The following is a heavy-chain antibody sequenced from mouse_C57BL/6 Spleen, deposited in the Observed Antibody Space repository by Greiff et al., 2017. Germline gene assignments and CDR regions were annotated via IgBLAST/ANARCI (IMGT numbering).Heavy chain of an antibody. CDR1: GFNIKDDY. CDR3: TESNYEAY. CDR2: IDPENGAT. J-gene: IGHJ3*01. V-gene: IGHV14-4*01. Sequence: EVQLQESGAELVRPGASVKLSCTASGFNIKDDYMHWVKQRPEQGLEWIGWIDPENGATEYASKFQGRATITADTSSNTAYLQLSSLTSEDTAVYYCTESNYEAYWGQGTLVTVSA. D-gene: IGHD2-5*01.